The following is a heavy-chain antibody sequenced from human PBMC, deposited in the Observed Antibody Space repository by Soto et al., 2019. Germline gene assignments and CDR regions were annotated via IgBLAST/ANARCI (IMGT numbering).Heavy chain of an antibody. CDR2: ISGSGGST. CDR3: AKVAATYYYDSSLAFDY. CDR1: GFTFSSYA. V-gene: IGHV3-23*01. D-gene: IGHD3-22*01. Sequence: GGSLRLSCAASGFTFSSYAMSWVRQAPGKGLEWVSAISGSGGSTYYADSVKGRFTISRDNSKNTLYLQMNSLIAEDTAVYYCAKVAATYYYDSSLAFDYWGQGTLVTVSS. J-gene: IGHJ4*02.